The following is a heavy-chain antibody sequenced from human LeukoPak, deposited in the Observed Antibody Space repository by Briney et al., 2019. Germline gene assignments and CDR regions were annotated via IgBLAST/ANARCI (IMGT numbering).Heavy chain of an antibody. CDR1: VYTFTSYD. J-gene: IGHJ4*02. CDR2: MNPNSGNT. V-gene: IGHV1-8*01. D-gene: IGHD6-19*01. Sequence: ASVKVSCKASVYTFTSYDINWVRQATGQGLEWMGWMNPNSGNTGYAQKFQGRVTMTRNTSISTAYMELSSLRPEDTAVYYCASRASSGWYWVDYWGQGTLVTVSS. CDR3: ASRASSGWYWVDY.